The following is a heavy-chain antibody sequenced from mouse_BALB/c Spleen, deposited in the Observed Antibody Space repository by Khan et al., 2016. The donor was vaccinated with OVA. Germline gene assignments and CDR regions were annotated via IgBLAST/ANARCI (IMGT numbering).Heavy chain of an antibody. J-gene: IGHJ3*01. CDR3: ARELFTTVVATPFAY. CDR2: ISSGGSYT. V-gene: IGHV5-9-3*01. CDR1: GFTFSNYA. Sequence: EVELVESGGGLVKPGGSLKLSCAVSGFTFSNYAMSWVRQTPEKRLEWVATISSGGSYTYYPDSVQGRFTISRDNAKNTLYLQMSSLRSEDTAIYNCARELFTTVVATPFAYWGQGTLVTGAA. D-gene: IGHD1-1*01.